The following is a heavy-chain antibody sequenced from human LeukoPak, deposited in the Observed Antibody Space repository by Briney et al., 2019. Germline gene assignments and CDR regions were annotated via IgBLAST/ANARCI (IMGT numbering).Heavy chain of an antibody. CDR3: ATQPGYSYGYHWYFDL. CDR2: LYSSVST. V-gene: IGHV4-61*02. CDR1: GGSISSGSYY. Sequence: SETLSLTCTVSGGSISSGSYYWSWIRQPAGKGLEWIGRLYSSVSTNYNPSLKSRVTISVDTSKNQLSLKLRSVTAADTAVYYCATQPGYSYGYHWYFDLWGRGTLVTVSS. J-gene: IGHJ2*01. D-gene: IGHD5-18*01.